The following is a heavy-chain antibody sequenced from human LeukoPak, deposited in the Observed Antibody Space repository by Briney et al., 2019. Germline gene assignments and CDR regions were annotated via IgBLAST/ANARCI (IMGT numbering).Heavy chain of an antibody. J-gene: IGHJ4*02. V-gene: IGHV3-33*06. CDR2: IWPDGSNK. CDR1: GFTFSSYG. CDR3: AKAGIGVVGYFDY. Sequence: GGSLRLSCAASGFTFSSYGMHWVRQAPRKGLEWVAVIWPDGSNKYYADSVKGRFTISRDNSKNTLYLQMNSLRDEDTALYYCAKAGIGVVGYFDYWGQGTLVTVSS. D-gene: IGHD6-19*01.